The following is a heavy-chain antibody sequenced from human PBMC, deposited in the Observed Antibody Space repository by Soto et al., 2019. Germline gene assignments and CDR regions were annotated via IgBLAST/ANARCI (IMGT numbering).Heavy chain of an antibody. V-gene: IGHV3-53*01. Sequence: LRLSCAASGLTVSNNYMSWVRQAPGKGLEWFSIIYSGGNTYYADSVKGRFTISRDNSKNKLYLQMNSLRAEDTAVYYCATAGYNSYSFTAWAQGTLVTVSS. CDR1: GLTVSNNY. CDR2: IYSGGNT. D-gene: IGHD5-18*01. CDR3: ATAGYNSYSFTA. J-gene: IGHJ5*02.